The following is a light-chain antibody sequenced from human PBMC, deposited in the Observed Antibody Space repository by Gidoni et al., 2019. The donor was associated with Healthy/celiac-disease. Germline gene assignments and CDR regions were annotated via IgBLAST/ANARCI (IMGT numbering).Light chain of an antibody. Sequence: EIVWTQSPATLSVSPGERATRACRASQSVSSYLAWYQQNPGQATRLLIYDASTRATGIPARFIGSGSGTDFTLTIISLEPDDFAVYYCQQRSNWPPFPFGGGTKVEIK. CDR2: DAS. J-gene: IGKJ4*01. V-gene: IGKV3-11*01. CDR1: QSVSSY. CDR3: QQRSNWPPFP.